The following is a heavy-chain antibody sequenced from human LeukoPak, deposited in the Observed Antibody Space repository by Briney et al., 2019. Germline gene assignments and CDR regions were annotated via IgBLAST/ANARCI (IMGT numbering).Heavy chain of an antibody. CDR3: ARVVEQHVAYYYGLDV. Sequence: GGSLRLSCAASGFIFSTFGVHWFRQAPGKGLEWVALISHDGGEEFYGDSVKGRFTVSRDNSKSVMHLQMDSLRVEDTAVYYCARVVEQHVAYYYGLDVWGQGTTVTVS. V-gene: IGHV3-30-3*01. CDR2: ISHDGGEE. CDR1: GFIFSTFG. J-gene: IGHJ6*02. D-gene: IGHD3-10*01.